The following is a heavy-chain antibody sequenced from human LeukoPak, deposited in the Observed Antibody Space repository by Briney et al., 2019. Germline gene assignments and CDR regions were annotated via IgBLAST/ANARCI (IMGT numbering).Heavy chain of an antibody. CDR3: AKDRRGGSYYAATLDI. Sequence: PGGSLRLSCAASGFTFSSYAMSWVRQAPEKGLEWVSGISDSGDITYYADSVKGRFTISRDNSKNTLYVQMNSLRVEDTAVYYCAKDRRGGSYYAATLDIWGQGTMVTVSS. J-gene: IGHJ3*02. D-gene: IGHD1-26*01. CDR2: ISDSGDIT. CDR1: GFTFSSYA. V-gene: IGHV3-23*01.